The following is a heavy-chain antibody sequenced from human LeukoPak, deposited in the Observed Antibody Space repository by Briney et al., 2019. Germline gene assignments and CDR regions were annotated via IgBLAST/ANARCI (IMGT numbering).Heavy chain of an antibody. Sequence: GGSLRLSCAASGFTFSSYSMNWVRQAAGKGLGWVSSISSRSSYIYYADSVKGRFTISRDKAKNSLYLQMNSLRAEDTAVYYCARDSYFFDSSGFIDWGQGTLVTVSS. V-gene: IGHV3-21*01. J-gene: IGHJ4*02. CDR3: ARDSYFFDSSGFID. D-gene: IGHD3-22*01. CDR2: ISSRSSYI. CDR1: GFTFSSYS.